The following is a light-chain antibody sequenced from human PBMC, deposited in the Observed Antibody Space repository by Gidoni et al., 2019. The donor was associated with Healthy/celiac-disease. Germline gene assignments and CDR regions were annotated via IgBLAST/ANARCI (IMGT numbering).Light chain of an antibody. CDR3: QQHGT. Sequence: EIVLTQSPGTLSLSPGERATLSCRARQSVSSSYLAWYQQKPGQAPRLLIYGASSRATGIPDRFSGSGSGTDFTLTISRLEPEDFAVYYCQQHGTFGQGTKVEIK. CDR2: GAS. J-gene: IGKJ1*01. V-gene: IGKV3-20*01. CDR1: QSVSSSY.